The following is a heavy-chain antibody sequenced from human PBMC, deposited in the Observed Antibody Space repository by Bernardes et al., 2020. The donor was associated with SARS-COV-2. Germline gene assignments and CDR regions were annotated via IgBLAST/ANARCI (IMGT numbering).Heavy chain of an antibody. Sequence: SVKVSFKASGGTFSSYTISWVRQAPGQGLEWMGRIIPILGIANYAQKFQGRVTITADKPTSTAYMELSSLRSEDTAVYYCAREGRVVSERWFDTWGQGSLVTVGS. CDR3: AREGRVVSERWFDT. J-gene: IGHJ5*02. CDR1: GGTFSSYT. D-gene: IGHD3-22*01. CDR2: IIPILGIA. V-gene: IGHV1-69*02.